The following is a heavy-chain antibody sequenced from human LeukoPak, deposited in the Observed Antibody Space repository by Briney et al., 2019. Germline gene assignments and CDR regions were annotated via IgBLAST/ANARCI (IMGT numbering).Heavy chain of an antibody. V-gene: IGHV3-21*01. CDR2: ISSSSSYI. CDR3: AKDLYYYDSRVAFDY. D-gene: IGHD3-22*01. CDR1: GFTFSSYS. Sequence: GGSLRLSCAASGFTFSSYSMNWVRQAPGKGLEWVSSISSSSSYIYYADSVKGRFTISRDNAKNSLYLQMNSLRAEDTAVYYCAKDLYYYDSRVAFDYWGQGTLVTVSS. J-gene: IGHJ4*02.